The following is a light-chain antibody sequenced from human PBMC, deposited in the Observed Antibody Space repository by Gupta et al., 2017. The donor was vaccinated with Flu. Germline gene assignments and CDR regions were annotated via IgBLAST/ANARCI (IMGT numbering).Light chain of an antibody. J-gene: IGLJ1*01. CDR1: SNDVGGYNR. CDR3: SSHAGSGTWV. Sequence: QSAPTQPRSVSGSPGQSVTISCTGTSNDVGGYNRVSWYEQRPGKAPKLMLYDVTERPSGVPDRFSGSKSGNTASLTISGLQAEDEADYYCSSHAGSGTWVFGTGTTVTVL. V-gene: IGLV2-11*01. CDR2: DVT.